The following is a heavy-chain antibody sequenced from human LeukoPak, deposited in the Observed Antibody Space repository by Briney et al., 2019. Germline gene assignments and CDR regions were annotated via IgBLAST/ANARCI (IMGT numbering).Heavy chain of an antibody. CDR3: ARLWNYGSGSPFDY. J-gene: IGHJ4*02. D-gene: IGHD3-10*01. CDR2: IYYSGST. Sequence: SETLSLTCTVSGGSISNYYWSWIRQPPGKGLEWIGYIYYSGSTNYNPSLKSRVTISVDTSKNQFSLKLSSVTAADTAVYYCARLWNYGSGSPFDYWGQGALVTVSS. V-gene: IGHV4-59*08. CDR1: GGSISNYY.